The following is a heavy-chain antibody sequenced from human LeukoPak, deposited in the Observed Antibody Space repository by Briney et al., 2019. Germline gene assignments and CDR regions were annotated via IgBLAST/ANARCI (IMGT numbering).Heavy chain of an antibody. CDR1: GFSFSSYE. D-gene: IGHD4-17*01. CDR3: ARRYYGVDY. V-gene: IGHV3-48*03. J-gene: IGHJ4*02. CDR2: ISSSGSGK. Sequence: GGSLRLSCAASGFSFSSYEMTWVRQAPGKGLEWVSFISSSGSGKNYADSVKGRFTISRDNAKNSLYLQMNSLRADDTAVYYCARRYYGVDYWGQGTLVTVSS.